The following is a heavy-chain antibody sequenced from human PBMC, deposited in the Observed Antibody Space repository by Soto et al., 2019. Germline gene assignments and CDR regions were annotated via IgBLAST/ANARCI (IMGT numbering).Heavy chain of an antibody. D-gene: IGHD1-7*01. CDR1: GGSFTSNNW. CDR2: IYRTGST. J-gene: IGHJ4*02. Sequence: SETLSLTCAVSGGSFTSNNWWTGVRQPPGQGLEWIGEIYRTGSTNYNPSLKSRVTISLDKSENQFSLKVTSLTAADTAVYYCASRDPGTSVDYWGQGTLVTVSS. CDR3: ASRDPGTSVDY. V-gene: IGHV4-4*02.